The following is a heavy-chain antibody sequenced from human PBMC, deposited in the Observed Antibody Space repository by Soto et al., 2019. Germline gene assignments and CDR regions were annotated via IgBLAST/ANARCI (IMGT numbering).Heavy chain of an antibody. Sequence: QVQLQQWGAGLLKPSETLSLTCAVYGWSFSGYYWSWIRQPPGQGLEWIGEINPSGSTNYNPSLKSRGTISVDTARNHFSLKRSSVTAADTALYYCASRGPPSWSHFILLQHRGEGTLVTVSS. CDR2: INPSGST. J-gene: IGHJ1*01. V-gene: IGHV4-34*01. CDR3: ASRGPPSWSHFILLQH. D-gene: IGHD1-26*01. CDR1: GWSFSGYY.